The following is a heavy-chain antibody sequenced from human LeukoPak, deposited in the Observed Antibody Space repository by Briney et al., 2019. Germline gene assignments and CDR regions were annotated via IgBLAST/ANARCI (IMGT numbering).Heavy chain of an antibody. CDR2: IRSKTYGATT. CDR3: TRVRRGYNDYALDY. Sequence: GGSLRLSCAASGFTFGEYSMSWFRQAPGKGLEWVAYIRSKTYGATTEYAASVEGRFTISRDESNSIAYLQMNSLKTEDTAVYYCTRVRRGYNDYALDYWAREPWSPSPQ. CDR1: GFTFGEYS. D-gene: IGHD5-24*01. V-gene: IGHV3-49*03. J-gene: IGHJ4*02.